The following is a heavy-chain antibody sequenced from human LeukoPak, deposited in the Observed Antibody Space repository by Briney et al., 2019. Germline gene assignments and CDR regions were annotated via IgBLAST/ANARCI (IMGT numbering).Heavy chain of an antibody. D-gene: IGHD2-2*01. J-gene: IGHJ6*04. CDR3: AKARGLYCSSTSCYDCDV. Sequence: ASVKVSCKASGYTFTAYIHWVRQAPGQGLEWMGWINPNSGGTNYAQKFQGRFTLTRDTSITTAYMELNRLRSDDTAVYYCAKARGLYCSSTSCYDCDVWGKGTTVTVSS. CDR2: INPNSGGT. V-gene: IGHV1-2*02. CDR1: GYTFTAY.